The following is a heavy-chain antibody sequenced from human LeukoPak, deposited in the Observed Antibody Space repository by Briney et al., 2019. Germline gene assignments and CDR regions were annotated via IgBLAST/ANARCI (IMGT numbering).Heavy chain of an antibody. CDR1: GGSFSGYY. Sequence: SETLSLTCAVYGGSFSGYYWSWIRQPPGKGLEWMGEINHSGSTNYNPSLKSRVTISVDTSKNQFSLKLSSVTAADTAVYYCASCQIAVAGTQRFDYWGQGTLVTVSS. V-gene: IGHV4-34*01. D-gene: IGHD6-19*01. CDR2: INHSGST. J-gene: IGHJ4*02. CDR3: ASCQIAVAGTQRFDY.